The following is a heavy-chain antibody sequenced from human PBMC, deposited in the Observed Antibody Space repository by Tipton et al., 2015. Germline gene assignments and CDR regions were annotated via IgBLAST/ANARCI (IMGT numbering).Heavy chain of an antibody. D-gene: IGHD2-15*01. CDR3: AKTRGIVVGGMDV. Sequence: AGLVKPSETLSLTCAVYGGSFSGYYWSWIRQPPGKGLEWVSGISNSGGSTYYADSVKGRFTISRDNSKNRLYLQMNSLRAEDTALYYCAKTRGIVVGGMDVWGQGTTVTVSS. CDR2: ISNSGGST. CDR1: GGSFSGYY. J-gene: IGHJ6*02. V-gene: IGHV3-23*01.